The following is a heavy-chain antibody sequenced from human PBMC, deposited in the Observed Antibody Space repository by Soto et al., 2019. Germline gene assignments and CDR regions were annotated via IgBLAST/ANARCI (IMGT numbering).Heavy chain of an antibody. CDR1: GFTFSRHA. CDR3: VRFRSGAVADSFDY. D-gene: IGHD3-3*01. J-gene: IGHJ4*02. CDR2: ISKDGSNT. Sequence: QVQLVESGGGVVQPGRSLRVSCAASGFTFSRHAIHWVRQAPGKGLEWVAVISKDGSNTYYVDSVKGRFTISRDISKNRVYLQMNSLGDEDKAVYYCVRFRSGAVADSFDYWGQGTQVTVSA. V-gene: IGHV3-30*04.